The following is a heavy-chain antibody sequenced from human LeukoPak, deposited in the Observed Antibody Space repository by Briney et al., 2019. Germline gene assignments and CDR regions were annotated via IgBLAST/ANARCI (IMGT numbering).Heavy chain of an antibody. CDR1: GVPINNYY. CDR2: IYYSGST. V-gene: IGHV4-59*08. J-gene: IGHJ6*04. D-gene: IGHD3-22*01. CDR3: TRHVIGGGPSMDV. Sequence: SETLSLTCTVSGVPINNYYWGWLRQSPGKGLEWIGDIYYSGSTTYNPSLKSRVTISVDTSKKQFSLKLSSVTAADTAVYYCTRHVIGGGPSMDVWGKGTTVNVSS.